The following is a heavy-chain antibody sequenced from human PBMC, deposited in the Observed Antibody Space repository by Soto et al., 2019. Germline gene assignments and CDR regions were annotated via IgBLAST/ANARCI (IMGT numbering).Heavy chain of an antibody. CDR2: ISYDGSNK. V-gene: IGHV3-30*03. D-gene: IGHD3-10*01. CDR3: ARDWVWFGAHPIYY. CDR1: GFTFSNYG. Sequence: QVQLVESGGGVVQPGGSLRLSCAASGFTFSNYGMHWVRQAPGKGLEWVAVISYDGSNKYYADSVKGRFTISRDNSKNTLYLQMNSLTTEDTAVYYCARDWVWFGAHPIYYWGQGTLVTVSS. J-gene: IGHJ4*02.